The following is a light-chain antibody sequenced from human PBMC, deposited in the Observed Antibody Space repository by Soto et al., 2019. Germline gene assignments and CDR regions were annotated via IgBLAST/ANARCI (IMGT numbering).Light chain of an antibody. CDR1: QSISSW. J-gene: IGKJ2*01. CDR3: HQYSSYSPT. CDR2: DAP. Sequence: DIQMTQSPSTLSASVGDRVTITCRASQSISSWLAWYQQKPGKAPKLLIFDAPTLESGVPSRFSGGGSGTEFSLTISSLQPDDFATYYCHQYSSYSPTFGQGTKLENK. V-gene: IGKV1-5*01.